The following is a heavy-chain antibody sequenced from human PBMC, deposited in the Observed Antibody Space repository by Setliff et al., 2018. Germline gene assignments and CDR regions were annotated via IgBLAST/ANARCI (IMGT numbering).Heavy chain of an antibody. CDR2: IYYSGNT. CDR1: GGSISSGGYY. J-gene: IGHJ3*02. Sequence: SETLSLTCTVSGGSISSGGYYWSWIRQHPGKGLEWIGYIYYSGNTYYNPTLKSRVTITVDTSKNQFSLTLSSVTAADTAVYYCARVPRFTDTRNAFDIWGQGTMVTVSS. CDR3: ARVPRFTDTRNAFDI. D-gene: IGHD3-3*01. V-gene: IGHV4-31*03.